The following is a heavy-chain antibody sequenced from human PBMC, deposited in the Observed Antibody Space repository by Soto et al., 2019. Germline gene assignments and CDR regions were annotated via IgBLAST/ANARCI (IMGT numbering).Heavy chain of an antibody. CDR3: AGHGGSSY. J-gene: IGHJ4*02. CDR2: MIASGGT. CDR1: GITLRTNG. Sequence: GGSLRLSCAASGITLRTNGMSWVRQAPGKGLDCVSSMIASGGTYYADSVKGRFTISRDNSKNTLYLQMHSLRADDTAVYYCAGHGGSSYLGQGTLVTVSS. D-gene: IGHD1-26*01. V-gene: IGHV3-23*01.